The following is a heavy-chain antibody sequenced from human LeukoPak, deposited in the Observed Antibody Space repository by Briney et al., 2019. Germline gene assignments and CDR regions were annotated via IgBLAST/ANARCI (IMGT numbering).Heavy chain of an antibody. J-gene: IGHJ5*02. CDR1: GFTFSNYG. V-gene: IGHV3-21*01. Sequence: GRSLRLSCAASGFTFSNYGMHWVRQAPGKGLEWVSSISSSSSYIYYADSVKGRFTISRDNAKNSLYLQMNSLRAEDTAVYYCASDNYGSGSYPFDPWGQGTLVTVSS. CDR2: ISSSSSYI. D-gene: IGHD3-10*01. CDR3: ASDNYGSGSYPFDP.